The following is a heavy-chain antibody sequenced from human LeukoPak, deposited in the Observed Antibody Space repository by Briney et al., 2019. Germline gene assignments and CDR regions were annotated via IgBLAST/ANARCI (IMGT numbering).Heavy chain of an antibody. CDR1: GFTFDDFA. CDR2: ISWEGQTT. D-gene: IGHD3-10*01. J-gene: IGHJ4*02. Sequence: GGSLRLSCAASGFTFDDFAMHWVRQAPGKGLEWVSLISWEGQTTFYAGSVRGRFTISRDNSKNSLYLQMNSLTTDDTAFYYCTRDTDFGSPTNYFDHWGQGTLVSVSS. CDR3: TRDTDFGSPTNYFDH. V-gene: IGHV3-43*01.